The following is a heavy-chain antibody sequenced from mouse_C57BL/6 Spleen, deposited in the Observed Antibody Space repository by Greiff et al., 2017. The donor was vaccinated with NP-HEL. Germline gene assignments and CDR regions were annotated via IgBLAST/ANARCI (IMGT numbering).Heavy chain of an antibody. J-gene: IGHJ4*01. CDR1: GFTFSDYG. D-gene: IGHD1-1*02. Sequence: VQLQQSGGGLVKPGGSLKLSCAASGFTFSDYGMHWVRQAPEKGLEWVAYISSGSSTIYYADTVKGRFTISRDKAKNTLFLQMTSLRSEDTAMYYCASGGNYWYYAMDYWGQGTSVTVSS. V-gene: IGHV5-17*01. CDR3: ASGGNYWYYAMDY. CDR2: ISSGSSTI.